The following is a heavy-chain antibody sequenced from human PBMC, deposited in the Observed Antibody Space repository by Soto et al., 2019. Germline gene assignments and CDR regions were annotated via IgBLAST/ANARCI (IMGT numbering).Heavy chain of an antibody. V-gene: IGHV5-10-1*01. Sequence: PGESLKISCTGFGYTFTTFWISWVRQMPGKGLEWMGRIDPRDSYANYSPSFQGHVTISLDKSISTAYLQWGSLKASDTAMYYCARLFCSTTTCDSWFDPWGQGTLVTVS. J-gene: IGHJ5*02. D-gene: IGHD2-2*01. CDR2: IDPRDSYA. CDR3: ARLFCSTTTCDSWFDP. CDR1: GYTFTTFW.